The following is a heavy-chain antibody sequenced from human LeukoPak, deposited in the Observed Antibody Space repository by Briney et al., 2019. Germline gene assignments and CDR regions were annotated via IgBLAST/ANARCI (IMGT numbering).Heavy chain of an antibody. J-gene: IGHJ4*02. Sequence: SETLSLTCTVSGGSISSSSYYWGWIRQPPGKGLEWIGSIYYSGSTYYNPSLKSRVTISVDTSKNQFSLKLSSVTAADTAVYYCARETGGVRGYSPASPYFDYWGQGTLVTVSS. D-gene: IGHD5-18*01. V-gene: IGHV4-39*07. CDR1: GGSISSSSYY. CDR3: ARETGGVRGYSPASPYFDY. CDR2: IYYSGST.